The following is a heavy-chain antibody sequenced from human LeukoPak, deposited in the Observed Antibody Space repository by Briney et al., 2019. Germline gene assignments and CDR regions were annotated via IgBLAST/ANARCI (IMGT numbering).Heavy chain of an antibody. CDR3: VKPLGSSGYGYFFDY. Sequence: GGSLRLSCSASGFTFSSYAMHWVRQAPGKGLEYVSAIVSNAGSTYYADSVKGRFTISRDNSKNTLYLQMSSLRAEDTAVHYCVKPLGSSGYGYFFDYWGQGALVTVSS. J-gene: IGHJ4*02. CDR2: IVSNAGST. CDR1: GFTFSSYA. V-gene: IGHV3-64D*06. D-gene: IGHD5-12*01.